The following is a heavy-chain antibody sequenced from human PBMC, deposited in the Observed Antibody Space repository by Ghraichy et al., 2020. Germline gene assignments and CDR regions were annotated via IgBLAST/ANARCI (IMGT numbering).Heavy chain of an antibody. CDR1: GFTLSNWY. V-gene: IGHV3-7*01. J-gene: IGHJ4*02. Sequence: GGSLRLSCVASGFTLSNWYMTWVRQAPGKGLEWVANINQDGSEKYYVDSVKGRFTISRDNAKNSLCLQMNSLRAEDTPVYYCARSRGPAYWGPGTLVTVSS. CDR3: ARSRGPAY. CDR2: INQDGSEK.